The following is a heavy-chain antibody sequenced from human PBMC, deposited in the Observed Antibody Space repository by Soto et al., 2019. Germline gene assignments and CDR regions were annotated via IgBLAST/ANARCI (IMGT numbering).Heavy chain of an antibody. CDR2: IWYDGSNK. CDR3: ARDPPVVVPAAIRVYYYYGMDV. J-gene: IGHJ6*02. V-gene: IGHV3-33*01. CDR1: GFTFSSYV. Sequence: WGSLRLSCAASGFTFSSYVMHWVRQAPGKGLEWVAVIWYDGSNKYYADSVKGRFTISRDNSKNTLYLQMNSLRAEDTAVYYCARDPPVVVPAAIRVYYYYGMDVWGQGTTVTVS. D-gene: IGHD2-2*01.